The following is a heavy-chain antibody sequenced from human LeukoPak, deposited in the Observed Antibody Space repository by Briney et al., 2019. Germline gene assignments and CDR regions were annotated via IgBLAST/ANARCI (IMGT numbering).Heavy chain of an antibody. D-gene: IGHD4-17*01. CDR3: ARQLHGDYTVFAY. V-gene: IGHV4-38-2*01. Sequence: SETLSLTCAVSGYSISSGYYWGWIRQPPGKVLEWIGSIYHSGSTYYNPPLKSRVTISVDTSKNQFSLKLSSVTAADTAVYYCARQLHGDYTVFAYWGQGTLVTVSS. J-gene: IGHJ4*02. CDR2: IYHSGST. CDR1: GYSISSGYY.